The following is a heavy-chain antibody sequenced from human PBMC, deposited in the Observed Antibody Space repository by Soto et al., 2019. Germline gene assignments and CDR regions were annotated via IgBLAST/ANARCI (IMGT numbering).Heavy chain of an antibody. CDR2: IFYSGTT. D-gene: IGHD1-26*01. Sequence: SETLCLTYSVSGGSISSSSYFWGWVRRPPGQGLEWLATIFYSGTTYYNPSLKSRLTISADTSKNQFSLKLSSVTAADTAVYYCVRLVNSGSGRDYFDYCCQGSLVTVSS. V-gene: IGHV4-39*01. CDR3: VRLVNSGSGRDYFDY. CDR1: GGSISSSSYF. J-gene: IGHJ4*02.